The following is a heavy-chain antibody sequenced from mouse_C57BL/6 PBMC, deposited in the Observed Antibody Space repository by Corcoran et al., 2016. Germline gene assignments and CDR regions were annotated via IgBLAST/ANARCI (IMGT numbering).Heavy chain of an antibody. Sequence: QIQLVQSGPELKKPGETVKISCKASGYTFTTYGMSWVKQAPGKGLKWMGWINTYSGVPTYADDFKGRFAFSLETSASTAYLQINNLKNEDTATYFCAREGVLRLNYWGQGTTLTVSS. CDR2: INTYSGVP. CDR3: AREGVLRLNY. CDR1: GYTFTTYG. J-gene: IGHJ2*01. D-gene: IGHD1-2*01. V-gene: IGHV9-3*01.